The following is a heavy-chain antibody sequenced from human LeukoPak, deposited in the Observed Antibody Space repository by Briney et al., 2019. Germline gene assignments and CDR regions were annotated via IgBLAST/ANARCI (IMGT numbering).Heavy chain of an antibody. J-gene: IGHJ4*02. D-gene: IGHD3-22*01. CDR1: GFTFSNYA. Sequence: GGSLRLSCAASGFTFSNYALTWVRQAPGKGLEWVSTIIGTGTGTFYADSVKGRFTISRDNSKSTLYLQMDSLRAEDTAVYYCAKGGDRDYYESRGYYYWGQGALVTVSS. V-gene: IGHV3-23*01. CDR3: AKGGDRDYYESRGYYY. CDR2: IIGTGTGT.